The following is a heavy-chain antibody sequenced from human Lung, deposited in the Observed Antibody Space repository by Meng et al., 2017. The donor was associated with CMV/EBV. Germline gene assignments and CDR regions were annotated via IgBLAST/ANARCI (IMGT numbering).Heavy chain of an antibody. V-gene: IGHV3-23*01. D-gene: IGHD1-26*01. CDR3: VRIVGATSRHLLDP. CDR2: IGSTGTAR. CDR1: GFTFGTYA. J-gene: IGHJ5*02. Sequence: ESXKISXAAAGFTFGTYAMTWVRQAPGKGLGWVSAIGSTGTARYSADSVKGRFTISRDNSENTLYLQMNSLRADDTAVHYCVRIVGATSRHLLDPWGQGXLVTVPS.